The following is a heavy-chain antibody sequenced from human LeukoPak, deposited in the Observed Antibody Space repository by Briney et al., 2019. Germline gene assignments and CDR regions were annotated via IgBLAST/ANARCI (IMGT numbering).Heavy chain of an antibody. Sequence: GGSLRLSCAASGFTFSSYEMNWVRQAPGKGLEWVSYISSSGSTIYYADSVKGRFTISRDNAKNSLYLQMNSLRAEDTAVYYCAREREGLWRNGAFDYWGQGTLVTVSP. D-gene: IGHD5-18*01. J-gene: IGHJ4*02. V-gene: IGHV3-48*03. CDR3: AREREGLWRNGAFDY. CDR2: ISSSGSTI. CDR1: GFTFSSYE.